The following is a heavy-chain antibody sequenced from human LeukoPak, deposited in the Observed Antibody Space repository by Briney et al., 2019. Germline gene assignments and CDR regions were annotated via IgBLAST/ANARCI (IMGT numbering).Heavy chain of an antibody. CDR1: GYSISSGYY. J-gene: IGHJ4*02. Sequence: SETLSLTCTVSGYSISSGYYWAWIRQPPGKGLEWFGSIFHTGSTYHNPSLKSRVTISVDTSKNQFSLKLTSVTAADTAVYYCARDHSISSEDYWGQGTLVTVSS. D-gene: IGHD6-13*01. CDR2: IFHTGST. CDR3: ARDHSISSEDY. V-gene: IGHV4-38-2*02.